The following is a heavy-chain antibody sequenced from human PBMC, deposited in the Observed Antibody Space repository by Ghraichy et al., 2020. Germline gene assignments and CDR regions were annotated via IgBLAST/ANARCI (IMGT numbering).Heavy chain of an antibody. V-gene: IGHV4-39*02. CDR2: IDYSGST. J-gene: IGHJ4*02. Sequence: SQTLSLTCTVSGASISSSSYYWAWIRQPPGKGLEWIASIDYSGSTYYNSSLKSRVTISVDTSKNHFSLKLSSVTAADTAVYYCARLSKTGTGKGYVDYWGQGTLVTVSS. D-gene: IGHD1-1*01. CDR3: ARLSKTGTGKGYVDY. CDR1: GASISSSSYY.